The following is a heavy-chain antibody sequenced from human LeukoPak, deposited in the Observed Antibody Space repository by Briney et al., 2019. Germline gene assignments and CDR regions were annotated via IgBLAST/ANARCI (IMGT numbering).Heavy chain of an antibody. D-gene: IGHD3-10*01. CDR2: IYPGDSDT. Sequence: MHGESLQISSKGSGYTFTDYWIGCVRQMPGKRLEWMGIIYPGDSDTRYTPSFQGQVTISADKSISTAYLQWSSLKPSDTGMYYCARRAEGFNRVFVYGGQGTLVSVS. CDR1: GYTFTDYW. J-gene: IGHJ4*02. CDR3: ARRAEGFNRVFVY. V-gene: IGHV5-51*01.